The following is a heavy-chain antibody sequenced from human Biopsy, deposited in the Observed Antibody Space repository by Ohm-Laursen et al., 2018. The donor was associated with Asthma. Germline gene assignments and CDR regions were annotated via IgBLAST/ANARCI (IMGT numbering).Heavy chain of an antibody. V-gene: IGHV4-59*01. CDR1: GVSIRSYY. J-gene: IGHJ4*02. CDR2: THYSGST. Sequence: GTLSLTCTVSGVSIRSYYWTWIRQPPGKGLEWIGNTHYSGSTYSNPSLKSRGTISVDTSKKQISLRLSSVIAADTAVYYCAGFCSGGNCPDHWGQGTLVTVSS. D-gene: IGHD2-15*01. CDR3: AGFCSGGNCPDH.